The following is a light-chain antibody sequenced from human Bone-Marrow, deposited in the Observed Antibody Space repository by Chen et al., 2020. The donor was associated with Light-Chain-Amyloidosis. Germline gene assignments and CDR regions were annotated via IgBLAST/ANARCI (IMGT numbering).Light chain of an antibody. CDR1: SGSIATNY. J-gene: IGLJ3*02. Sequence: KFMLTQPHSVSESPGKTVILSCTRSSGSIATNYVERYQQRPGRSPTPVIDEDDQRPSGVPVRFAGSLDRSSSSAPLTISGLETEDEANFYGQSYQGSSQGVRAEGTKRTV. CDR2: EDD. CDR3: QSYQGSSQGV. V-gene: IGLV6-57*01.